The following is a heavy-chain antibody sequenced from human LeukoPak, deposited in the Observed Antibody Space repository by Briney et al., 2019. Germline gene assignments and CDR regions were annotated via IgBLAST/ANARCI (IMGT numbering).Heavy chain of an antibody. J-gene: IGHJ3*02. CDR3: ARKNRIADNWGDWDAFDI. CDR2: IYYSGST. D-gene: IGHD7-27*01. CDR1: GGSISSYY. V-gene: IGHV4-59*08. Sequence: PSETLSLTCTVSGGSISSYYWSWIRQPPGKGLEWIGYIYYSGSTNYNPSLKSRVTISVDTSKNQFSLKLSSVTAADTAVYYCARKNRIADNWGDWDAFDIWGQGTMVTVSS.